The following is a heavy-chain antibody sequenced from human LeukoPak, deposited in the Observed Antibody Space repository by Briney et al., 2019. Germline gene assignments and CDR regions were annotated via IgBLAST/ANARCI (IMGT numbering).Heavy chain of an antibody. CDR3: AKDNLEMATIPYFDY. V-gene: IGHV3-30*18. CDR1: GFTFGSYG. J-gene: IGHJ4*02. CDR2: ISYDGSNK. Sequence: GGSLRLSCAASGFTFGSYGMHWVRQAPGKGLEWVAVISYDGSNKYYADSVKGRFTISRDNSKNTLYLQMNSLRAEDTAVYYCAKDNLEMATIPYFDYWGQGTLVTVSS. D-gene: IGHD5-24*01.